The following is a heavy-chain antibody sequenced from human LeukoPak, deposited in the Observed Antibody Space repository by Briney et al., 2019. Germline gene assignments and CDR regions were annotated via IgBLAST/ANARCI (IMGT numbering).Heavy chain of an antibody. V-gene: IGHV1-18*01. CDR1: GYTFTTYS. J-gene: IGHJ1*01. CDR2: ISVNNGGT. CDR3: ATATQPRGYFLH. Sequence: ASVKVSCKASGYTFTTYSLAWVRQAPGQRLEWMGWISVNNGGTNYAQSFQDRVTLTRDTSTNTAYLELRSLRSDDTAIIYCATATQPRGYFLHWGQDTLVTVSS. D-gene: IGHD2-2*01.